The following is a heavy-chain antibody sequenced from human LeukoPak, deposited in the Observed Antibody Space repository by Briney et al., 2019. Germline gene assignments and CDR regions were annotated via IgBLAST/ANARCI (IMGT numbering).Heavy chain of an antibody. D-gene: IGHD3-22*01. CDR1: NASISSNTYY. J-gene: IGHJ4*02. V-gene: IGHV4-39*07. CDR2: INYRGST. CDR3: AREALDYYDSSGYYYRSYFDY. Sequence: PSETLSLTCTVSNASISSNTYYRAWIRQPPGKGLEYIGSINYRGSTYYNPSLKSRVTLSVDTSKNQFSLKLNSVTAADTAVYYCAREALDYYDSSGYYYRSYFDYWGQGTLVTVSS.